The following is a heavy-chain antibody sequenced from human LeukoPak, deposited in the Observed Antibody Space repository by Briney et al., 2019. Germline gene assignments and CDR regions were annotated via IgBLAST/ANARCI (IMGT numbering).Heavy chain of an antibody. CDR1: RYTFTYYY. D-gene: IGHD3-9*01. J-gene: IGHJ4*02. Sequence: GASVKVSCKASRYTFTYYYMHWVRQAPGQGLEWMGWINPNSGGTNYAQKFQGRVTLTRDTSISTVYMELSRLTSGDTAVYYCARGYDLLSYFDYWGQGTLVTVSS. CDR3: ARGYDLLSYFDY. V-gene: IGHV1-2*02. CDR2: INPNSGGT.